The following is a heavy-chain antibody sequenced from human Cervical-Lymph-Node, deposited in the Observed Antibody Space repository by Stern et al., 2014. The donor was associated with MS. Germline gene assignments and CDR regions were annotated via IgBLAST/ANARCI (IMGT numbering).Heavy chain of an antibody. CDR3: ARGPDHTGGYYYAY. CDR2: IIPIFGTA. V-gene: IGHV1-69*01. D-gene: IGHD3-22*01. J-gene: IGHJ4*02. Sequence: MQLVESGAEVKKPGSSVKVSCKASGGTFNRYAISWVRQAPGQGLEWMGGIIPIFGTANYAQKFQGRVTITADESTSTAYREVSSLRSEDTAVYYCARGPDHTGGYYYAYWGQGTLVTVSS. CDR1: GGTFNRYA.